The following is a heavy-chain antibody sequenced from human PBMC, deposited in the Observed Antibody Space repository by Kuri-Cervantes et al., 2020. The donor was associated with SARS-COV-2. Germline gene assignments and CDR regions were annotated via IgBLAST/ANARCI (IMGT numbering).Heavy chain of an antibody. CDR2: IFYSGST. J-gene: IGHJ4*02. CDR3: AIAAAGNLAIDY. D-gene: IGHD6-13*01. Sequence: CTVSGGSISSSSYYWGWIRQPPVKGLEWIGSIFYSGSTYYNPSLKRRVTISVDTSKNQFSLKLSSVTAADTAVYYCAIAAAGNLAIDYWGQGTLVTVSS. CDR1: GGSISSSSYY. V-gene: IGHV4-39*01.